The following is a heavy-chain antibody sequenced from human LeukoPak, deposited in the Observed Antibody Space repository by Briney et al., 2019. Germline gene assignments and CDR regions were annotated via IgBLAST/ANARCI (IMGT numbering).Heavy chain of an antibody. J-gene: IGHJ6*03. D-gene: IGHD5/OR15-5a*01. V-gene: IGHV3-53*01. CDR2: IYSGGST. Sequence: GGSLRLSCAASGFTVSSNYMSWVRQAPGKGLEWVSVIYSGGSTYYADSVKGRFTISRDNSKNTLYLQMNSLRAEDTAVYYCARGVSDYYYYMDVWGKGTTVTISS. CDR3: ARGVSDYYYYMDV. CDR1: GFTVSSNY.